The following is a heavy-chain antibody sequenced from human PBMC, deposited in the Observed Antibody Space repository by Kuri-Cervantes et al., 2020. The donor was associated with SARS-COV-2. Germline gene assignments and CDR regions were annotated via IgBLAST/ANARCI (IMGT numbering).Heavy chain of an antibody. Sequence: GESLKISCAASGFTFSSYAMHWVRQAPGKGLEWVAVISYDGSNKYYADSVRGRFTISRDNSNNNLFLLMSSLRVEDSAVYFCAKAPSRGGSPFYFDYWGQGTLVTVSS. CDR2: ISYDGSNK. CDR1: GFTFSSYA. CDR3: AKAPSRGGSPFYFDY. V-gene: IGHV3-30-3*01. D-gene: IGHD6-25*01. J-gene: IGHJ4*02.